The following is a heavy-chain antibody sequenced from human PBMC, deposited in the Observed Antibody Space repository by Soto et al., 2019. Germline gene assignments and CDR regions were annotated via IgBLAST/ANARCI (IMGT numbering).Heavy chain of an antibody. V-gene: IGHV3-48*01. Sequence: GGSLRLSCAASGFTFSSYSMNWVRQAPGKGLEWVSYISSSSSTIYYADSVKGRFTISRDNAKNSLYLQMNSLRAEDTAVYYCARLGYCSGGSCYPEQNPFDYWGQGTLVTVSS. D-gene: IGHD2-15*01. J-gene: IGHJ4*02. CDR1: GFTFSSYS. CDR3: ARLGYCSGGSCYPEQNPFDY. CDR2: ISSSSSTI.